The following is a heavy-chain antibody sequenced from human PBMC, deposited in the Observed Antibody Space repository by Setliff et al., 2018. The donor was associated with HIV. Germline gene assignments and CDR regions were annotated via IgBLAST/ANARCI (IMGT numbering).Heavy chain of an antibody. CDR2: INTNTGNP. V-gene: IGHV7-4-1*02. Sequence: ASVKVSCKASGYTFTSYAMNWVRQAPGQGLEWMGWINTNTGNPTYAQGFTGRFVFSLDTSVSTAYLQISSLKAEDTAVYYCARGGPQIRYYNFWSGYLSAFDIWGQGTMVTVTS. D-gene: IGHD3-3*01. CDR1: GYTFTSYA. J-gene: IGHJ3*02. CDR3: ARGGPQIRYYNFWSGYLSAFDI.